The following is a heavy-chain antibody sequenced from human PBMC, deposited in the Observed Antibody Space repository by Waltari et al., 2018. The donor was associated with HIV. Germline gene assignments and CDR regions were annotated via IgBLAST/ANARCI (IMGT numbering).Heavy chain of an antibody. CDR3: VRAGYCSGGSCYGGYFDA. CDR1: GTTFTSPG. CDR2: INAYNGNT. D-gene: IGHD2-15*01. V-gene: IGHV1-18*01. J-gene: IGHJ5*02. Sequence: QVQLVQSVAEVKTPGTSLTVSCQASGTTFTSPGFRWVRQAPGQGLEWMGWINAYNGNTNYAQKLQGRVTLTTDTSTTTAYMELRSLRTDDTAVYYCVRAGYCSGGSCYGGYFDAWGQGTLVTVSS.